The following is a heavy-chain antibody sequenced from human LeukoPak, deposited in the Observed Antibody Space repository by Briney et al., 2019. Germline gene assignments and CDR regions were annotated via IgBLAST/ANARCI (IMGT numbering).Heavy chain of an antibody. D-gene: IGHD3-22*01. CDR3: AKKRGMATMIVVVPDDH. J-gene: IGHJ4*02. Sequence: GGSLRLSCAASGFTFSSYAMSWVRQAPGKGLEWVSAISGSGGSTYYADSVKGRFTISRDNSKNTLYLQMNSLRAEDTAVYYCAKKRGMATMIVVVPDDHWGQGTLVTVSS. CDR2: ISGSGGST. CDR1: GFTFSSYA. V-gene: IGHV3-23*01.